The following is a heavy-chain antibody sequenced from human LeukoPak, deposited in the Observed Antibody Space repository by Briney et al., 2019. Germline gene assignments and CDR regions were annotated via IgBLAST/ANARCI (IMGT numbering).Heavy chain of an antibody. J-gene: IGHJ6*03. CDR1: GFTFSSYG. Sequence: GRSLRLSRAASGFTFSSYGMHWVRQAPGKGLEWVAVIWYDGSNKYYADSVKGRFTISRDNSKNTLYLQMNSLRAEDTAVYYCAKVTKRYYDFWSGYLPPYYYMDVWGKGTTVTVSS. V-gene: IGHV3-33*06. CDR3: AKVTKRYYDFWSGYLPPYYYMDV. CDR2: IWYDGSNK. D-gene: IGHD3-3*01.